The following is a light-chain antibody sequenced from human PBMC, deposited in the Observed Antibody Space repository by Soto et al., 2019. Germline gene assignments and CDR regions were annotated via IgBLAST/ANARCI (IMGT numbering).Light chain of an antibody. CDR1: QSVSLTS. CDR2: GAS. V-gene: IGKV3-20*01. Sequence: EIVLTQSPGTLSLSPGERVSLSCRASQSVSLTSLAWYQQRPGRAPRLLIYGASYRAPGIPDRFSGSGAGTYFTLTINRLEAEDSAVYYCQQYAESPLTFGGGTKVEIK. CDR3: QQYAESPLT. J-gene: IGKJ4*01.